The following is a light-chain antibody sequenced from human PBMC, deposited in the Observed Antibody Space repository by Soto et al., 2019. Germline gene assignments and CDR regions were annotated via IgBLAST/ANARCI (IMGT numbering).Light chain of an antibody. CDR2: GAS. CDR1: QSVSSSY. J-gene: IGKJ5*01. CDR3: QQYGSSPPIT. V-gene: IGKV3-20*01. Sequence: EIVLTQSPGTLSLSPGERATLSCRASQSVSSSYLAWYQQKPGQATRLLIYGASSRATGIPYRFSGSWSGTDFTRTISRLETEDFAVNYCQQYGSSPPITFGQGKRLEIK.